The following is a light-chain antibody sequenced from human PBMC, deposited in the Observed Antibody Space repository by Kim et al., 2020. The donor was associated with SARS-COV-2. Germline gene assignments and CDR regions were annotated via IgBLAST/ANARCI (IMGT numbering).Light chain of an antibody. J-gene: IGLJ3*02. Sequence: QAVVTQPPSTSGTPGQRVTISCSGSSSNVGLHFVNWYQQLPGTAPKVFIYNDYQRPSGVPDRFSGSRSGTSASLAISGLQSEDEADYYCATWDVSLNGWVFGGGTQLTVL. CDR3: ATWDVSLNGWV. CDR1: SSNVGLHF. CDR2: NDY. V-gene: IGLV1-44*01.